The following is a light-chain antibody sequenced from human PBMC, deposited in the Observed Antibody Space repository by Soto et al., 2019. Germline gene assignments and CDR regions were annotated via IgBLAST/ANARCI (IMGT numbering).Light chain of an antibody. CDR2: TAS. CDR1: QTISRY. J-gene: IGKJ4*01. Sequence: IHMTQSPSSLSASVIDIITITCLASQTISRYLNWYQHKPGKAPKLLINTASSLERGVPSRFSGGGSGTDFTLNISSLHPEDFATYYCLQNHSNPLTFGGGTKVDIK. CDR3: LQNHSNPLT. V-gene: IGKV1-39*01.